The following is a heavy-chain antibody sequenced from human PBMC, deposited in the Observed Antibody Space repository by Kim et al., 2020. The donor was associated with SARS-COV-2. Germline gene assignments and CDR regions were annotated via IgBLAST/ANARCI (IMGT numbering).Heavy chain of an antibody. J-gene: IGHJ6*02. CDR2: ISTSGRST. Sequence: GGSLRISCAASGFTFSSYAMTWVRQAPGKGLEWVSAISTSGRSTFYADSVKGRFTISRDNSKNTLFLQMNSLRAEDTAVYYCAKPRESLSGMDVWGQGTAVTVSS. V-gene: IGHV3-23*01. CDR3: AKPRESLSGMDV. CDR1: GFTFSSYA.